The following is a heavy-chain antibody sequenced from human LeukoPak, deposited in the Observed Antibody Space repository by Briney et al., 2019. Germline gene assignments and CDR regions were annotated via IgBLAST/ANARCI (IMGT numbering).Heavy chain of an antibody. Sequence: SVKVSCKAPGGTFSRYAVSWVRQAPGQGLEWMGGIIPIFGTPNYAQKLQGRVTITTDEYTSTAFMELSSLTSEDTAIYYCARHMRGDGYNWVDYWGQGTLVTVSS. D-gene: IGHD5-24*01. CDR2: IIPIFGTP. CDR1: GGTFSRYA. V-gene: IGHV1-69*05. CDR3: ARHMRGDGYNWVDY. J-gene: IGHJ4*02.